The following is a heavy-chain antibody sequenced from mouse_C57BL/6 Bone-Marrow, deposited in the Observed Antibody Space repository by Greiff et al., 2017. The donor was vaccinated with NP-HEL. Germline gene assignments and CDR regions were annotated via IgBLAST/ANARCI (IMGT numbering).Heavy chain of an antibody. CDR3: ARDPFYYGNYDYFDY. CDR2: ISSGGSYT. D-gene: IGHD2-1*01. Sequence: EVMLVESGGDLVKPGGSLKLSCAASGFTFSSYGMSWVRQTPDKRLEWVASISSGGSYTYYPDSVKGRFTISRDNDKNTLYLQMSSLKSEDTAMYYCARDPFYYGNYDYFDYWGQGTTLTVSS. V-gene: IGHV5-6*01. CDR1: GFTFSSYG. J-gene: IGHJ2*01.